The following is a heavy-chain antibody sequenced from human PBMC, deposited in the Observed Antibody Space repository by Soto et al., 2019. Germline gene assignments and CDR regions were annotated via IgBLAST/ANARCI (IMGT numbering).Heavy chain of an antibody. CDR3: AIRAGIVAAGATNEIFKYFDT. D-gene: IGHD6-13*01. CDR1: GYTFTSYA. V-gene: IGHV1-3*01. Sequence: ASVKVSCKASGYTFTSYAMHWVRQAPGQRLEWMGWINAGNGNTKYSQKFQGRVTITRDTFATTAYMELSSLRSEDTAVYYCAIRAGIVAAGATNEIFKYFDTGGQGPLVPVPS. CDR2: INAGNGNT. J-gene: IGHJ4*02.